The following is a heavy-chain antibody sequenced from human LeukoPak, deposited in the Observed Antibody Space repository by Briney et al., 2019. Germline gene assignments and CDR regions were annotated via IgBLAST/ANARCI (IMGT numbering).Heavy chain of an antibody. CDR2: IYYSGST. D-gene: IGHD2-2*01. CDR1: GGSISSYY. CDR3: ARLKCISTTGPSRYVMDV. Sequence: SETLSLTCSVSGGSISSYYWSWIRQPPGKGLEDIGYIYYSGSTNYNPSLKSRVTISVDTPKDQFSLNLTTVTAADTAVYYCARLKCISTTGPSRYVMDVWGQGTTVTVSS. J-gene: IGHJ6*02. V-gene: IGHV4-59*01.